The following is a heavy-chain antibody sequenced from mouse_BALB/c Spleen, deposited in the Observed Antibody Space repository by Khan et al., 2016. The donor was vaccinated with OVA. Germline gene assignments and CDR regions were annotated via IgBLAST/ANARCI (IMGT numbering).Heavy chain of an antibody. J-gene: IGHJ3*01. CDR3: ARGGKGGFAY. CDR1: GFTFSDYG. V-gene: IGHV5-15*02. Sequence: EVELVESGGGLVQPGGSRKLSCAASGFTFSDYGMAWVRQAPGKGPKWVAFVSSLAYNFYYADTVTGRFTISRENAKNTLYLEMSSLRSEDTAMYYCARGGKGGFAYWGQGTLVTVSA. CDR2: VSSLAYNF.